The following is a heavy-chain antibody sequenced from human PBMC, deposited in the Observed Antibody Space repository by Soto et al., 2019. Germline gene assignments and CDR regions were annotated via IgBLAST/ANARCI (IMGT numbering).Heavy chain of an antibody. CDR3: ARLGRIAARRGWFDP. D-gene: IGHD6-6*01. CDR1: GGSISSSSYY. CDR2: IYYSGST. V-gene: IGHV4-39*01. Sequence: LSLTCTVSGGSISSSSYYWGWIRQPPGKGLEWIGSIYYSGSTYYNPSLKSRVTISVDTSKNQFSLKLSSVTAADTAVYYCARLGRIAARRGWFDPWGQGTLVTVS. J-gene: IGHJ5*02.